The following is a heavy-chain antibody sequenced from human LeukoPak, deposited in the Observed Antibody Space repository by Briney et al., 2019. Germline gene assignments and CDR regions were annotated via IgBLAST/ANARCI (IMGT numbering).Heavy chain of an antibody. D-gene: IGHD3-10*01. CDR3: ARDLMVRGGTGGGY. J-gene: IGHJ4*02. CDR2: ISSSSSTI. V-gene: IGHV3-48*04. Sequence: GGSLRLSCAASGFTFSSYSMNWVRQAPGKGLEWVSYISSSSSTIYYADSVKGRFTISRDNAKNSLYLQMNSLRAEDTAVYYCARDLMVRGGTGGGYWGQGTLVTVSS. CDR1: GFTFSSYS.